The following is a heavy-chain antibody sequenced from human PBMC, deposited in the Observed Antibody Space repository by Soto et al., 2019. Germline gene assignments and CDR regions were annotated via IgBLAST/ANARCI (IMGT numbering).Heavy chain of an antibody. CDR1: GFPLTDYY. Sequence: ASVKVSCKASGFPLTDYYLHWVRQAPGQGPEWLGWINPNSGARKYAQHFQGRVTMTRDTSINTAYMELSGLRSDDTAMYYCAREGDASGCFDYWGQGALVTVSS. CDR2: INPNSGAR. D-gene: IGHD6-19*01. V-gene: IGHV1-2*02. J-gene: IGHJ4*02. CDR3: AREGDASGCFDY.